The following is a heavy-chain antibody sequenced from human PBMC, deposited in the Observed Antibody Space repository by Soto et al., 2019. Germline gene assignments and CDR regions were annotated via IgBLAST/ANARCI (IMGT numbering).Heavy chain of an antibody. J-gene: IGHJ4*02. Sequence: QVQLVQSGAEVKKPGSSVKVSCKASGGTFSSYAISWVRQAPGQGLEWMGGIIPIFGTANYAQKFQGRVRITADEPTSTAYIELSILRSEDTAVYYCARGSLELRGFDYWGQGTLVTVSS. V-gene: IGHV1-69*01. CDR1: GGTFSSYA. CDR3: ARGSLELRGFDY. D-gene: IGHD1-7*01. CDR2: IIPIFGTA.